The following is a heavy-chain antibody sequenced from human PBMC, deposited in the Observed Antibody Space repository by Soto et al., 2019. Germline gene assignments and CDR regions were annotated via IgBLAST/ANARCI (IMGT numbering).Heavy chain of an antibody. J-gene: IGHJ4*02. V-gene: IGHV4-39*07. CDR3: ARDPDLGYYDFWSGQGHYFAY. D-gene: IGHD3-3*01. CDR1: GGSISSSSYY. Sequence: SETLSLTCTVSGGSISSSSYYWGWIRQPPGKGLEWIGSIYYSGSTYYNPSLKSRVTISVDTSKNQFSLKLSSVTAADTAVYYCARDPDLGYYDFWSGQGHYFAYWGQGTLVTVSS. CDR2: IYYSGST.